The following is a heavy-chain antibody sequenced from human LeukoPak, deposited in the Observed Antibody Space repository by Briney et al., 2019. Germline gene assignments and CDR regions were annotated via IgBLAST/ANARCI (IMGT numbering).Heavy chain of an antibody. CDR3: ARTRYDFWSGYGVDIDY. CDR2: ISSGSTI. J-gene: IGHJ4*02. D-gene: IGHD3-3*01. CDR1: GFTFSSYE. Sequence: GGSLRLSCAASGFTFSSYEMNWVRQAPGKGLEWVSYISSGSTIYYADSVKGQFTISRDNAKNSLYLQMNSLRAEDTAVYYCARTRYDFWSGYGVDIDYWGQGTLVTVSS. V-gene: IGHV3-48*03.